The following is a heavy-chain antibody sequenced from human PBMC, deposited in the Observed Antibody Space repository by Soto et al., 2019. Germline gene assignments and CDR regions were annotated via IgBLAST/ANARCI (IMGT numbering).Heavy chain of an antibody. CDR1: GGPIRSYY. CDR3: AREGFSGYEALDY. CDR2: IAYTGIT. D-gene: IGHD5-12*01. Sequence: QVHLQESGPGLLKPSETLSLTCGVSGGPIRSYYLSWVRQAPGKGLEWIAYIAYTGITGYNPALRSRVTISGDTSQNLFSLKMISVTAADTAVYYCAREGFSGYEALDYWGQGILVTVSS. J-gene: IGHJ4*02. V-gene: IGHV4-59*01.